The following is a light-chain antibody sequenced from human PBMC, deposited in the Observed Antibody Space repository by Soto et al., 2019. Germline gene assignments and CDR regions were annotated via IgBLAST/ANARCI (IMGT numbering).Light chain of an antibody. Sequence: EIVLTQSPGTLSLSPGERATLSCRASQSVSSYLAWYQQRPGQAPRLLIYGASTRATGIPARFSGSGSGTEFTLTISSLQSEDFAVYYCQQYNNWALVIFGGGTKVDIK. V-gene: IGKV3-15*01. CDR1: QSVSSY. CDR3: QQYNNWALVI. CDR2: GAS. J-gene: IGKJ4*01.